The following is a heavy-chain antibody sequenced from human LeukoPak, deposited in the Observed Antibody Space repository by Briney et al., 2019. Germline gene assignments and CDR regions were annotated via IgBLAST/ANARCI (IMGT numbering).Heavy chain of an antibody. Sequence: ASVKVSCKASGYTFTSNYIHWVRQAPGQGLEWMGWISAYNGNTNYAQKLQGRVTMTTDTSTSTAYMELRSLRSDDTAVYYCARDQRITIFGVVIEWGMDVWGQGTTVTVSS. CDR1: GYTFTSNY. CDR3: ARDQRITIFGVVIEWGMDV. CDR2: ISAYNGNT. J-gene: IGHJ6*02. V-gene: IGHV1-18*04. D-gene: IGHD3-3*01.